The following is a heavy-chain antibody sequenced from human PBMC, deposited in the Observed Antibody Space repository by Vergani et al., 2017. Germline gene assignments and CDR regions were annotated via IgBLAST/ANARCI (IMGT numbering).Heavy chain of an antibody. V-gene: IGHV3-64*01. J-gene: IGHJ4*02. D-gene: IGHD4-17*01. CDR2: ISSNGGST. CDR1: GFTFSNYG. Sequence: EVQLVESGGGLVQPGGSLRLSCAASGFTFSNYGMHWVRQAPGKGLEYVSAISSNGGSTYYANSVKGRFTISRDNSKNTVFLQMGSLRAEDMGVYYCARSLIPTVTTSDYWGQGTLVTVSS. CDR3: ARSLIPTVTTSDY.